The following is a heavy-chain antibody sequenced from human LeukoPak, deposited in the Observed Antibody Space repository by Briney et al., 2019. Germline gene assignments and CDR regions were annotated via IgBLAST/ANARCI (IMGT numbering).Heavy chain of an antibody. V-gene: IGHV3-15*01. CDR2: IKSKTDGGTT. J-gene: IGHJ4*02. CDR3: TTSTQCGDYPDY. D-gene: IGHD4-17*01. CDR1: GFTFSNAW. Sequence: GGSLRLSCAASGFTFSNAWMSWVRQAPGKGLEWVGRIKSKTDGGTTDYAAPVKGRFTISRDDSKNTLYLQMNSLKTDDTAVYYCTTSTQCGDYPDYWGQGTLVTVSS.